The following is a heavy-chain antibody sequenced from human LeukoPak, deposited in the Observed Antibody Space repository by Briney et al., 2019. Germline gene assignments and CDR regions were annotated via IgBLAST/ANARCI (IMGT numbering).Heavy chain of an antibody. CDR1: GGSFSGYY. J-gene: IGHJ2*01. CDR2: INHSGST. D-gene: IGHD3-22*01. V-gene: IGHV4-34*01. CDR3: ARLAYYYDSSGYYPNYWYFDL. Sequence: SETLSLTCAVYGGSFSGYYWSWIRQPPGKGLEWIGEINHSGSTNYNPSLKSRVTLSVDTSKNQFSLKLSSVTAADTAVYYCARLAYYYDSSGYYPNYWYFDLWGRGTLVTVSS.